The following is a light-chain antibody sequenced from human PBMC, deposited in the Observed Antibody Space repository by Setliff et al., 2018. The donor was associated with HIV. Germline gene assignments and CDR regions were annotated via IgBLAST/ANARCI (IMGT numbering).Light chain of an antibody. CDR1: SSDVGGYNY. J-gene: IGLJ2*01. CDR3: CSYAGSSTFI. V-gene: IGLV2-23*02. Sequence: QSALTQPASVSGSPGQSITISCTGTSSDVGGYNYVSWYQQHPGKVPKLIVYEVDKRPSGVSSRFSGSKSGNTASLAISGLQAEDEADYYCCSYAGSSTFIFGGGTKVTVL. CDR2: EVD.